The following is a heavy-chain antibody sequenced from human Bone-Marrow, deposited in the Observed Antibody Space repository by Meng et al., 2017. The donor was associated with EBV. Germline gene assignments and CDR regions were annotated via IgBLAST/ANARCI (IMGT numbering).Heavy chain of an antibody. CDR2: IYYSGST. D-gene: IGHD4-17*01. J-gene: IGHJ4*02. CDR1: GGSISSGGYY. Sequence: QVLLQEAGPGLVKPSQTLSLTCAVSGGSISSGGYYWSWIRQPPGKGLEWIGYIYYSGSTYYNPSLKSRVTISVDTSKNQFSLKLSSVTAADTAVYYCARADDGDYYFDYWGQGTLVTVSS. V-gene: IGHV4-30-4*01. CDR3: ARADDGDYYFDY.